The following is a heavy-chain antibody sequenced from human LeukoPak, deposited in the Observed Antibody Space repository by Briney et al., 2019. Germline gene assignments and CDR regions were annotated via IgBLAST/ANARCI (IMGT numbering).Heavy chain of an antibody. Sequence: GGSLRLSCAASGFTFSSYWMSWVRQAPGKGLEWVANLKQDGSEKYYVDSVKGRFTISRDNAKNSLYLQVNSLRAEDTAVYYCGRIAAAGIDCWGQGTLVTVSS. CDR3: GRIAAAGIDC. D-gene: IGHD6-13*01. J-gene: IGHJ4*02. CDR2: LKQDGSEK. CDR1: GFTFSSYW. V-gene: IGHV3-7*01.